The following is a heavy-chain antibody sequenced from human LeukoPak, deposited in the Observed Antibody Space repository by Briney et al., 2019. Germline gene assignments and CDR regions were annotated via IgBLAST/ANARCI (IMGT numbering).Heavy chain of an antibody. D-gene: IGHD1-1*01. Sequence: PETLSLTCTVSGGSISSSSYYWGWIRQPPGKGLEWIGSIYYSGSTYYNPSLKSRVTISVDTSKNQFSLKLSSVTAADTAVYYCARQTADDAFDIWGQGTMVTVSS. V-gene: IGHV4-39*01. CDR3: ARQTADDAFDI. CDR1: GGSISSSSYY. CDR2: IYYSGST. J-gene: IGHJ3*02.